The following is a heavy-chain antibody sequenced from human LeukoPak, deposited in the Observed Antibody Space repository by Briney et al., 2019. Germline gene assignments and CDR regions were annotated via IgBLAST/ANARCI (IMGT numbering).Heavy chain of an antibody. J-gene: IGHJ4*02. CDR2: ISGSGGST. CDR3: AKSMGGNSARLAVAGLFDY. V-gene: IGHV3-23*01. D-gene: IGHD6-19*01. CDR1: GFTFSSYA. Sequence: PGGSLRLSCAASGFTFSSYAMSWVRQAPGKGLEWVSAISGSGGSTYYADSVKGRFTISRDNSKNTLYLQVNSLRAEDTAVYYCAKSMGGNSARLAVAGLFDYWGQGTLVTVSS.